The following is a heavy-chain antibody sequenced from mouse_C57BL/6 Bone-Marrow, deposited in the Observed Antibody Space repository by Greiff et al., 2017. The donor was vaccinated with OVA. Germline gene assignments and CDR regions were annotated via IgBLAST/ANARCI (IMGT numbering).Heavy chain of an antibody. CDR2: IYPRSGNT. Sequence: QVHVKQSGAELARPGASVKLSCKASGYTFTSYGISWVKQRTGQGLGWIGEIYPRSGNTYYNEKFKGKATLTADKSSSTAYMELRSLTSEDSAVYFCARSEVLRSWGQGTLVTVSA. CDR3: ARSEVLRS. D-gene: IGHD1-1*01. V-gene: IGHV1-81*01. J-gene: IGHJ3*01. CDR1: GYTFTSYG.